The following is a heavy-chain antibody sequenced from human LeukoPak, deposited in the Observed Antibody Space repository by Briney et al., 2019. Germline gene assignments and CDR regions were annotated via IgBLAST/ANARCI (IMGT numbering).Heavy chain of an antibody. Sequence: PGGSLRLSCAASGFTFSSYAMHWVRQAPGKGLEWVAVISYDGSNKYYADSVKGRFTISRDNSKNTLYLQMNSLRAEDPGVYYCASTRMGGITGSEDYWGQGTLVTVSS. V-gene: IGHV3-30-3*01. CDR2: ISYDGSNK. D-gene: IGHD1-20*01. CDR3: ASTRMGGITGSEDY. CDR1: GFTFSSYA. J-gene: IGHJ4*02.